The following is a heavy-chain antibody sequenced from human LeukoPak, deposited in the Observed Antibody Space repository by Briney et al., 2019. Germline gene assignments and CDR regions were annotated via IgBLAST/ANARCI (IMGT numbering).Heavy chain of an antibody. Sequence: GGSLRLSCAASGFTSNSYWMHWVRQAPGKGLVWVSRIKTDGSSTSYADSVKGRFTISRDNAKNTLYLQMNSLRAEDTAVYYCARRGTTGFDPWGQGTLVTVSS. V-gene: IGHV3-74*01. CDR1: GFTSNSYW. CDR3: ARRGTTGFDP. J-gene: IGHJ5*02. D-gene: IGHD2-2*01. CDR2: IKTDGSST.